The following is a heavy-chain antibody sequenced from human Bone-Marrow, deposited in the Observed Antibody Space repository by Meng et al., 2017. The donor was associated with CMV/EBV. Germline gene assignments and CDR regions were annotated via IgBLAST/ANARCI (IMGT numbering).Heavy chain of an antibody. CDR3: AREADYYHGMDV. Sequence: GESLKISCAASGFTFSSYAMHWVRQAPGKGLEWVAVISYDGSNKYYADSVKGRFTISRDNSKNTLYLQMNSLRAEDTAVYYCAREADYYHGMDVWGQGTTVTVSS. V-gene: IGHV3-30-3*01. J-gene: IGHJ6*02. CDR1: GFTFSSYA. CDR2: ISYDGSNK.